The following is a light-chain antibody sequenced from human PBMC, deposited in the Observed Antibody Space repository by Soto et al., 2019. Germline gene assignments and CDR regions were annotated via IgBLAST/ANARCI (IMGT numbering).Light chain of an antibody. J-gene: IGKJ2*01. CDR3: QQRASWPYT. CDR1: HDVSVS. Sequence: EIVLTQSPDTLSLSPGEGATLSCRASHDVSVSLVWYRQRPGQSPRLLIHDASNRATGISARFSGSGSGTDFTLTIGSLEPEESALYYCQQRASWPYTSGQGTKVGIK. CDR2: DAS. V-gene: IGKV3-11*01.